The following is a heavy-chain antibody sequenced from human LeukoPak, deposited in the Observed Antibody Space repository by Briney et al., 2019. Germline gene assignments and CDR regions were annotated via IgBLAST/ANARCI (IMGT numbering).Heavy chain of an antibody. Sequence: SETLSLTCTASGGSISSSSYYWGWIRQPPGKGLEWIWYIYYSGSTNYNPSLKSRVTISVDTSKNQFSLKLSSVTAADTAVYYCARHSSSAGYFDYWGQGTLVTVSS. CDR2: IYYSGST. CDR3: ARHSSSAGYFDY. V-gene: IGHV4-61*05. J-gene: IGHJ4*02. CDR1: GGSISSSSYY. D-gene: IGHD6-6*01.